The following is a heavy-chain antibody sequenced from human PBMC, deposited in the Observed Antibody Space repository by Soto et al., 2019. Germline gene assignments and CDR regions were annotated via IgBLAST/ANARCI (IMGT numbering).Heavy chain of an antibody. J-gene: IGHJ4*02. Sequence: GGSLRLSCAASGFIFSSFALHWVRQAPGKGLEWVAVIRYDGTEKYNGDSVKGRFTISRDNSKNTVYLEMTSLKAEDTAVYYCARDFTQVGPLDFWGQGTLVTVS. CDR2: IRYDGTEK. CDR1: GFIFSSFA. D-gene: IGHD1-26*01. CDR3: ARDFTQVGPLDF. V-gene: IGHV3-33*01.